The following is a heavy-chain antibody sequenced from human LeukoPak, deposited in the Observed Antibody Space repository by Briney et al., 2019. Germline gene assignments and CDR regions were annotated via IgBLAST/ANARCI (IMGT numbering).Heavy chain of an antibody. D-gene: IGHD2-2*01. CDR1: GFTFSDYA. CDR3: AKLGCTGTFCYANY. CDR2: ISGGGDSA. Sequence: GGSLRLSCAASGFTFSDYAMTWVRQTPGKGLEWVSVISGGGDSADYADSMKGRFTISRDNSKNTLYLQMNSLRAEDTALYYCAKLGCTGTFCYANYWGQGTLVAVSS. J-gene: IGHJ4*02. V-gene: IGHV3-23*01.